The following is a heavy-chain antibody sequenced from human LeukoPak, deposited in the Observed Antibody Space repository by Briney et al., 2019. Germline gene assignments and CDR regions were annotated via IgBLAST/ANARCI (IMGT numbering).Heavy chain of an antibody. V-gene: IGHV3-7*01. CDR3: AGSSGWLFDY. J-gene: IGHJ4*02. Sequence: GGSLRLSCAGTGFTFNNYWMNWVRQAPGKGLEWVANIKEDGSQIYYVDSVKGRFTISRDNAKNSVYLQMNSLRAEDTAVYYCAGSSGWLFDYWGQGTLVAASS. CDR1: GFTFNNYW. CDR2: IKEDGSQI. D-gene: IGHD6-19*01.